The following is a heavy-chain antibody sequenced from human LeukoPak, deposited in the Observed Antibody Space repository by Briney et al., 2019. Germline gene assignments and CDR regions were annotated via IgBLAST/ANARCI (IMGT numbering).Heavy chain of an antibody. Sequence: GGSLTLSCAASGFTFSNYWMHWVRQAPGKGLVWVSRINSDGINTSYADSVKGRFTISRDNTKNTLNLQMNSLRAEDTAVYYCARDLGQYYDTSDNWFDPWGQGTLVTVSS. V-gene: IGHV3-74*01. J-gene: IGHJ5*02. D-gene: IGHD3-22*01. CDR2: INSDGINT. CDR1: GFTFSNYW. CDR3: ARDLGQYYDTSDNWFDP.